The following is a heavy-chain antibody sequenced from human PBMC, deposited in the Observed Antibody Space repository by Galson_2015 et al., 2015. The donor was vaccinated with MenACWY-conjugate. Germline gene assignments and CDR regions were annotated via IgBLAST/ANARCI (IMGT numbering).Heavy chain of an antibody. Sequence: SLRLSCAASGFTFTGYEFNWVRQAPGKGLEWLSYISKSGSLIYYADSVKGRFTISRDNIKKSLFLGMNSLRAGDTGVYYCARVGTWIHQYFYYMDVWGKGTTVTVSS. CDR3: ARVGTWIHQYFYYMDV. V-gene: IGHV3-48*03. J-gene: IGHJ6*03. CDR2: ISKSGSLI. CDR1: GFTFTGYE. D-gene: IGHD5-18*01.